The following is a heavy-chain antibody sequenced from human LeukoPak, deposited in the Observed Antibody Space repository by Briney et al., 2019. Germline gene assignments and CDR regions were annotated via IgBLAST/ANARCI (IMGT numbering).Heavy chain of an antibody. Sequence: RGSLRLSCAASGFTFDDYAMHWVRQAPGKGLEWVSLISGDGGSTYYADSVKGRFTISRDNSKNSLYLQMNSLRTEDTALYYCAKDKISTRRSGYWPDAFDIWGQGTMVTVSS. CDR1: GFTFDDYA. J-gene: IGHJ3*02. V-gene: IGHV3-43*02. D-gene: IGHD3-22*01. CDR2: ISGDGGST. CDR3: AKDKISTRRSGYWPDAFDI.